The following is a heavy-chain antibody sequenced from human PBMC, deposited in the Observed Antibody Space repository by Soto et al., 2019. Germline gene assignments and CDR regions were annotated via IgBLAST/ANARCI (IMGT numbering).Heavy chain of an antibody. Sequence: GGSLRLSCAASGFTFSSYWMHWVHQAPGKGLVWVSRINSDGSSTSYADSVKGRFTISRDNAKNTLYLQMNSLRAEDTAVYYCARAPIYYGDYWDAFDIWGQGTMVTVSS. CDR3: ARAPIYYGDYWDAFDI. CDR1: GFTFSSYW. J-gene: IGHJ3*02. D-gene: IGHD4-17*01. V-gene: IGHV3-74*01. CDR2: INSDGSST.